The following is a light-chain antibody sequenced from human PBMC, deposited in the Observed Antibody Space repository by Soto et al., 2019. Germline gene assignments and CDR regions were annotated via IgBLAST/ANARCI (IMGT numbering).Light chain of an antibody. V-gene: IGLV2-8*01. CDR1: SSDVGGYNY. CDR2: DVT. J-gene: IGLJ1*01. CDR3: SSYAASNNLV. Sequence: QSVRTQPPSASGSPGQSVTISCTGTSSDVGGYNYVSWYQQHPGKAPKLMIYDVTERPSGVPDRFSGSKSGNTASLTVSGLQAEDEADYYCSSYAASNNLVFGTRTEVTDL.